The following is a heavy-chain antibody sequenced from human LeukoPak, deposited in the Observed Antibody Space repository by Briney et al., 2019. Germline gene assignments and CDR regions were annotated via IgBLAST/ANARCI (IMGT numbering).Heavy chain of an antibody. J-gene: IGHJ4*02. CDR2: IYDSGST. CDR1: GGSIRSSYYY. CDR3: ARSLATYYFDY. Sequence: SETLSLTCTVSGGSIRSSYYYWGWIRQPPGKGLEWIGSIYDSGSTYYNPYLKSRVTISVDTSKNQFSLKLNSVTAADTAVYYCARSLATYYFDYWGQGTLVTVSS. D-gene: IGHD5-12*01. V-gene: IGHV4-39*01.